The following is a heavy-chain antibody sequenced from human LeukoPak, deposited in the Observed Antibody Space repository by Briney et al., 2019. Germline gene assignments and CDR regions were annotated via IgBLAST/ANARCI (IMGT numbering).Heavy chain of an antibody. CDR2: INHSGST. CDR1: GGSSSGYY. J-gene: IGHJ4*02. D-gene: IGHD2-21*01. Sequence: SETLSLTCAVYGGSSSGYYWSWIRQPPGKGLEWIGEINHSGSTNYNPSLKSRVTISVDTSKNQFSLKLSSVTAADTAVYYCARGRKLFGCYFDYWGQGTLVTVSS. CDR3: ARGRKLFGCYFDY. V-gene: IGHV4-34*01.